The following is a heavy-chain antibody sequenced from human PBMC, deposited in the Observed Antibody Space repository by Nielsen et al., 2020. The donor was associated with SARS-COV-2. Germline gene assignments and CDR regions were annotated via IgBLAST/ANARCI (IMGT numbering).Heavy chain of an antibody. D-gene: IGHD2-8*02. CDR1: GFTFSSYW. CDR3: ASGCTGGCYYYGMDV. J-gene: IGHJ6*02. CDR2: ISIGSGTI. Sequence: GESLKISCAASGFTFSSYWMSWVRQAPGKGLEWISHISIGSGTIHYADSVKGRFTISRDNAKNSLYLQMNSLRAEDTAVYYCASGCTGGCYYYGMDVWGQGTTVTVSS. V-gene: IGHV3-48*04.